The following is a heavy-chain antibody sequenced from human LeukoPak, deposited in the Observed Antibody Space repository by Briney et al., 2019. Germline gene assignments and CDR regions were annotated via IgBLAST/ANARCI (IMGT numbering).Heavy chain of an antibody. V-gene: IGHV4-34*01. CDR3: ARAPMVRGVNNYYYYMDV. Sequence: SETLSLTCAVYGGSFSGYYWSWIRQPSGKGLEWIGEINHSGSTNYNPSLKSRVTISVDTSKNQFSLKLSSVTAADTAVYYCARAPMVRGVNNYYYYMDVWGKGTTVTVSS. CDR2: INHSGST. D-gene: IGHD3-10*01. J-gene: IGHJ6*03. CDR1: GGSFSGYY.